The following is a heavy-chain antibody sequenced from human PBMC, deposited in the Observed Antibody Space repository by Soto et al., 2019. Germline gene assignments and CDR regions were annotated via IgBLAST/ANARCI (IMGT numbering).Heavy chain of an antibody. CDR2: IYSSGSA. V-gene: IGHV4-4*07. Sequence: PSETLSLTFTVSGGSIYTYSWTWIRQPAGKGLDWIGHIYSSGSANYNPSLKSRVSMSVDTSKNQFSLKLNSVTAADTAVYYCATIVGANDYWGQGTLVTVS. J-gene: IGHJ4*02. CDR3: ATIVGANDY. D-gene: IGHD1-26*01. CDR1: GGSIYTYS.